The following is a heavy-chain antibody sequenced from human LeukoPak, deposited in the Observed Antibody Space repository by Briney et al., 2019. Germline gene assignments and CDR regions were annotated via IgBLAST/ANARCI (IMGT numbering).Heavy chain of an antibody. CDR2: ITGSGGTT. J-gene: IGHJ5*02. CDR3: ARDQALQLVGDS. D-gene: IGHD6-13*01. CDR1: GFTFDTHH. Sequence: AGSLRLSCAASGFTFDTHHMSWVRQAPGKGLEWLSDITGSGGTTHYSDSVTGRFTISRDNSKNTLYLHMDSLRVEDTAVYYCARDQALQLVGDSWGQGTLVSVSS. V-gene: IGHV3-23*01.